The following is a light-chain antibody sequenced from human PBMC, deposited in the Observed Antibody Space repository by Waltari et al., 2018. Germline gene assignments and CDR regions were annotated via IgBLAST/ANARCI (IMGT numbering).Light chain of an antibody. V-gene: IGKV1-5*03. CDR1: QSILTW. Sequence: DIQMTQSPSTLSASVGDRVTITCRASQSILTWFAWYQQKPGKAPKLLIYKASNLQSGVPSRFSGSGSGTEFTLTISSLQPDDFATYYCQQYSSHYTFGQRTKLEIK. J-gene: IGKJ2*01. CDR2: KAS. CDR3: QQYSSHYT.